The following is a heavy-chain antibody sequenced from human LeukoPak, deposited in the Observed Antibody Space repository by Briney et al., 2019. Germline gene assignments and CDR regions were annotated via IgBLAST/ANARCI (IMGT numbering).Heavy chain of an antibody. V-gene: IGHV4-4*07. Sequence: PSETLSLTCTVSGGSISSYYWSWIRQPAGKGLEWIGRIYTSGSTNYNPSLKSRVTMSVDTSKNQFSLKLSSVTAADTAVYYCARDPHYVYSSSWYAAPKYYFDYWGQGTLVTVSS. CDR3: ARDPHYVYSSSWYAAPKYYFDY. CDR2: IYTSGST. CDR1: GGSISSYY. D-gene: IGHD6-13*01. J-gene: IGHJ4*02.